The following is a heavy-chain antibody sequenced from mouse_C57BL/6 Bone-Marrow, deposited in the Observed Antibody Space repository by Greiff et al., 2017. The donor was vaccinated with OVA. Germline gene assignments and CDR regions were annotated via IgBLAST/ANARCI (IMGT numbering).Heavy chain of an antibody. D-gene: IGHD1-1*01. J-gene: IGHJ1*03. CDR2: INYDGSST. V-gene: IGHV5-16*01. CDR3: ARDTHYYGSSCDWYFDV. CDR1: GFTFSDYY. Sequence: EVQLVESEGGLVQPGSSMKLSCTASGFTFSDYYMAWVRQVPEKGLEWVANINYDGSSTYYLDSLKSRFIISRDNAKNILYLQMSSLKSEDTATYYCARDTHYYGSSCDWYFDVWGTGITVTVSS.